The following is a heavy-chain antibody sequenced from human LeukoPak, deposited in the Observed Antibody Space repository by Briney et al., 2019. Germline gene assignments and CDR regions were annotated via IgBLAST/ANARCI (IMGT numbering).Heavy chain of an antibody. J-gene: IGHJ4*02. CDR1: EDSVSGQH. Sequence: KPSETLSLTCTVSEDSVSGQHLTWIRQPPGQGLEWIVQIYYSGSTHYNPALQSRLTMSLDTSKNQFSLTVTSVTAADTAVYYCATYYRGVGGRGHWGQGTLVTVST. V-gene: IGHV4-59*02. D-gene: IGHD2-15*01. CDR3: ATYYRGVGGRGH. CDR2: IYYSGST.